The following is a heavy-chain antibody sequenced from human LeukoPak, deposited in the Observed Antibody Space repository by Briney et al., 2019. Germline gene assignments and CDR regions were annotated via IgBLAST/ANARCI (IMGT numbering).Heavy chain of an antibody. Sequence: SETLSLTCTVSGGPISSGSYFWSWIRQHPGKGLEWIGYIHYSGSTYNNPSLKSRVIISVDTSKNQLSLKLSSVTAADTAVYYCARDGCSGPSCHGNWFDPWGQGTLVTVSS. CDR2: IHYSGST. V-gene: IGHV4-31*03. D-gene: IGHD2-2*01. CDR1: GGPISSGSYF. J-gene: IGHJ5*02. CDR3: ARDGCSGPSCHGNWFDP.